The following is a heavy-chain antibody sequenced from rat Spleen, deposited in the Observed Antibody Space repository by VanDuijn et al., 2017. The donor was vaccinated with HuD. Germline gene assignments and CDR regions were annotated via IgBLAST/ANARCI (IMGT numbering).Heavy chain of an antibody. J-gene: IGHJ2*01. CDR1: GFTFNNYW. Sequence: EVQLVESGGGLVQPGGSLKLSCVASGFTFNNYWMTWIRQAPGKGLEWVATILYDDNNIYYRDSVKGRFTISRDNARSTLYLQLDSLRSEDTATYYCARHPQLGSYWYFAFWGQGVMVTVSS. V-gene: IGHV5-31*01. CDR2: ILYDDNNI. CDR3: ARHPQLGSYWYFAF. D-gene: IGHD3-4*01.